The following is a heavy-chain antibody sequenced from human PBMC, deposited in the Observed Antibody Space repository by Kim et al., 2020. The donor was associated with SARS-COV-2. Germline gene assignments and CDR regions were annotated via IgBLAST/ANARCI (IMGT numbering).Heavy chain of an antibody. CDR3: VRVGGDTGYDFSFWYFDL. V-gene: IGHV4-39*07. D-gene: IGHD5-12*01. J-gene: IGHJ2*01. CDR2: IYYSGST. Sequence: SETLSLTCTVSGGSIRSSNYYWGWIRQPPGKGLECIGTIYYSGSTYYNPSLKSRVTISLDTSRNQFSLKLTSVTAADTAVYYCVRVGGDTGYDFSFWYFDLWGRGTLVTVSS. CDR1: GGSIRSSNYY.